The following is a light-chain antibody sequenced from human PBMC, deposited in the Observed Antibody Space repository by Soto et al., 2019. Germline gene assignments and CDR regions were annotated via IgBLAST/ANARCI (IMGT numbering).Light chain of an antibody. CDR3: QQSYSTPQT. CDR1: QSISSY. J-gene: IGKJ1*01. V-gene: IGKV1-39*01. CDR2: AAS. Sequence: IQMTQSPSSLSASVGDRVTITCRASQSISSYLNWYQQKPGKAPKLLIYAASSLQSGVPSRFSGSGFGTDFTLTISSLQPEDFATYYCQQSYSTPQTFGQGTKVDIK.